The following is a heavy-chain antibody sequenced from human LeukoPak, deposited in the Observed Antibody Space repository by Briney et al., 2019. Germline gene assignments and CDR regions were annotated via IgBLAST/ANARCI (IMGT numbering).Heavy chain of an antibody. J-gene: IGHJ4*02. CDR1: GGSISSGGYS. V-gene: IGHV4-30-2*01. Sequence: SETLSLTCAVSGGSISSGGYSWRWIRQPPGKGLEWIGYIYHSGNTYYNPSLKSRVTISTDRSKNQFSLKLRSVTAADTAVYYCASEHNTVGFDYWGQGTLVTVSS. CDR3: ASEHNTVGFDY. CDR2: IYHSGNT. D-gene: IGHD4-17*01.